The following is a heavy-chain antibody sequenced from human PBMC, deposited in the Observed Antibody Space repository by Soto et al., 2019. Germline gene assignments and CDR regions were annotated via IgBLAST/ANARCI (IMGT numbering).Heavy chain of an antibody. V-gene: IGHV5-10-1*01. D-gene: IGHD2-2*01. Sequence: PGESLKISCKGSGYSFTSYWISWVRQMPGKGLEWMGRIDPSDSYTNYSPSFQGHVTISADKSISTAYPQWSSLKASDTAMYYCASSPRGYCSSTIFCEFGNYNGMYVCAQGTTVTVSS. CDR3: ASSPRGYCSSTIFCEFGNYNGMYV. CDR2: IDPSDSYT. J-gene: IGHJ6*02. CDR1: GYSFTSYW.